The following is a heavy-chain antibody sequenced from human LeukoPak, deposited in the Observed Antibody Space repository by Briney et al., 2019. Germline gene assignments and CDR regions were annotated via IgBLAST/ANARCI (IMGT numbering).Heavy chain of an antibody. CDR2: INSVGDYR. V-gene: IGHV3-21*01. CDR3: AKQDFCANAVCRGRVIDY. D-gene: IGHD2-8*01. J-gene: IGHJ4*02. Sequence: GGSLRLSCAASGFIFSDYSIHWVRRAPGKGLEWVSSINSVGDYRFYADEVKGRFTISRDNAKNSPYLQMNGLRAEDTAVYYCAKQDFCANAVCRGRVIDYWGQGTLVTVSS. CDR1: GFIFSDYS.